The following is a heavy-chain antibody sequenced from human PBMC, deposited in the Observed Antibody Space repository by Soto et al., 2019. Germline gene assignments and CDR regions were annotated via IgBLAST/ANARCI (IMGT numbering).Heavy chain of an antibody. Sequence: KVSCKASGGTFSSYAISWVRQAPGQGLEWMGGIIPIFGTANYAQKFQGRVTITADKSTSTAYMELSSLRSEDTAVYYCARVQRIKYCSSTSCYGGFDYWGQGTLVTVSS. V-gene: IGHV1-69*06. CDR1: GGTFSSYA. CDR2: IIPIFGTA. J-gene: IGHJ4*02. CDR3: ARVQRIKYCSSTSCYGGFDY. D-gene: IGHD2-2*01.